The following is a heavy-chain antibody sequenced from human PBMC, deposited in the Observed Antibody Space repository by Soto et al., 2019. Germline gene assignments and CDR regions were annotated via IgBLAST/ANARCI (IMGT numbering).Heavy chain of an antibody. CDR2: ISYTGSTI. CDR1: GFTFSNYE. D-gene: IGHD3-22*01. CDR3: ARAMRNYYDRSGLHY. V-gene: IGHV3-48*03. Sequence: GGSLRLSCAASGFTFSNYEMNWVRQAPGKGLEWVSYISYTGSTIYYADSVRGRFTISRDNSKNSLYLQMNSLRAEDTAVYYCARAMRNYYDRSGLHYWGQGTLVTVSS. J-gene: IGHJ4*02.